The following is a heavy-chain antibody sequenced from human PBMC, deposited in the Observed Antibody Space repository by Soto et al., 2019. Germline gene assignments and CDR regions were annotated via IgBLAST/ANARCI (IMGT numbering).Heavy chain of an antibody. CDR3: ARVGYYDSSGYFDY. D-gene: IGHD3-22*01. V-gene: IGHV3-11*06. CDR2: ISSSSSYT. Sequence: QVQLVESGGGLVKPGGSLRLSCAASGFTFSDYYMSWIRQAPGKGLEWVSYISSSSSYTNYADSVKGRFTISRDNAKNSLYLQINSPRAEDTAVYYCARVGYYDSSGYFDYWGQGTLVTVSS. J-gene: IGHJ4*02. CDR1: GFTFSDYY.